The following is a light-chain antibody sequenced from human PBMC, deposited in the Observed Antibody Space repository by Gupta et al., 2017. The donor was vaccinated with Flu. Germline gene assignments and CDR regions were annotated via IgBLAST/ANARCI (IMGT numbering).Light chain of an antibody. CDR2: EVT. CDR3: LSYTDCDTLI. V-gene: IGLV2-14*01. CDR1: SSDVGAYNY. Sequence: QSALPQPASVSGSPGQSITISCTGTSSDVGAYNYVSWYQQHPGKVPKRIMYEVTNRPAGVSNRFSGSKADTTDSPTISGLQAEDEADDDCLSYTDCDTLIFGGGTKLTVL. J-gene: IGLJ2*01.